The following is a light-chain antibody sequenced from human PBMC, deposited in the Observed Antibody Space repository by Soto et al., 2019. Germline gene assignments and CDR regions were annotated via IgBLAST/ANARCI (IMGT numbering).Light chain of an antibody. CDR1: QDISNY. V-gene: IGKV1-33*01. J-gene: IGKJ4*01. Sequence: DIQMPQSPSSLSASVGDRVIITCQASQDISNYLNWYQKKPGKAPKLLIYDVFNFEAGVPSGFSGSGSGTDFTLHISSLQPEDIETYYWQQYDNLFCSFGGGTRVEIK. CDR3: QQYDNLFCS. CDR2: DVF.